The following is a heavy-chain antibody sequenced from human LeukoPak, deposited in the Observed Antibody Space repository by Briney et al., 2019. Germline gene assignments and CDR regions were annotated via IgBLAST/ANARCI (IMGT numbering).Heavy chain of an antibody. V-gene: IGHV1-18*01. CDR2: ISAYNGNT. CDR1: GYTFTSYG. D-gene: IGHD6-6*01. Sequence: ASVKVSCKASGYTFTSYGISWVRQAPGQGLEWMGWISAYNGNTNYAQKLQGRVTMTTDTSTSTAYMELRSLRSDDTAVYYCARPIEYSSWTDAFDIWGQRTMVTVSS. J-gene: IGHJ3*02. CDR3: ARPIEYSSWTDAFDI.